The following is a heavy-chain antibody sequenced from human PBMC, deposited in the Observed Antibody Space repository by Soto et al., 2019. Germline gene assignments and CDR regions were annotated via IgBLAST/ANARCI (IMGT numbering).Heavy chain of an antibody. CDR2: IYPGDSDT. V-gene: IGHV5-51*01. D-gene: IGHD2-2*01. CDR1: GYSFTSYW. CDR3: AREVPAAPSRGPYYYGMDV. J-gene: IGHJ6*02. Sequence: PGESLKISCKGSGYSFTSYWIGWVRQMPGKGLECMGIIYPGDSDTRYSPSFQGQVTISADKSISTAYLQMNSLRDEDTAVYACAREVPAAPSRGPYYYGMDVWGHGTTVTVSS.